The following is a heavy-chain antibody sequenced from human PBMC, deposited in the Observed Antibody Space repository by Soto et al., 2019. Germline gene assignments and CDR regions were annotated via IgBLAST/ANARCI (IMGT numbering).Heavy chain of an antibody. CDR1: WGYIGNSSYY. CDR3: AGRKRISASWFDP. Sequence: SEPKSVTWTVSWGYIGNSSYYWGWIRQPPGKGLEWIGSIYYSGSTYYNPSLKSRVTISVDTSKNQFSLKLSSVTAADTAVYYCAGRKRISASWFDPLRQGSLVTVTS. CDR2: IYYSGST. J-gene: IGHJ5*02. V-gene: IGHV4-39*01. D-gene: IGHD3-3*02.